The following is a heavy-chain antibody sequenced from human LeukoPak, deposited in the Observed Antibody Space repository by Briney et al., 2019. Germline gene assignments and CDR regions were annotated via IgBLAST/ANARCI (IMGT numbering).Heavy chain of an antibody. D-gene: IGHD3-22*01. CDR3: ARHARYYDSSGYPPDY. CDR1: GGSISSYY. Sequence: SETLSLTCTVSGGSISSYYWSWIRQPPGKGLEWIGEINHSGSTNYNPSLKSRVTISVDTSKNQFSLKLSSVTAADTAVYYCARHARYYDSSGYPPDYWGQGTLVTVSS. V-gene: IGHV4-34*01. J-gene: IGHJ4*02. CDR2: INHSGST.